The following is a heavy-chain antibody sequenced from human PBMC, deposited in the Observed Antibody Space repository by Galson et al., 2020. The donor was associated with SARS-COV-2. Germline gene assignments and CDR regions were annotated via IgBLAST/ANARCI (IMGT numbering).Heavy chain of an antibody. D-gene: IGHD6-19*01. CDR2: IYPGDSDT. V-gene: IGHV5-51*01. CDR3: ARLKESSGWYSRYYYYGMDV. CDR1: GYSFTSYW. Sequence: GESLKISCKGSGYSFTSYWIGWVRQMPGKGLEWMGIIYPGDSDTRYSPSFQGQVTISADQSISTAYLQWSSLTASDTAMYYCARLKESSGWYSRYYYYGMDVWGQGTTVTVSS. J-gene: IGHJ6*02.